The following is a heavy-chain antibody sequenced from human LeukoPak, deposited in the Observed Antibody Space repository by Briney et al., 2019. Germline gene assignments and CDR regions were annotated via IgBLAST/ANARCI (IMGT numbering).Heavy chain of an antibody. D-gene: IGHD6-13*01. V-gene: IGHV3-9*01. Sequence: GGSLRLSYAASGFTFDDYAMQWVRQAPGKGLEWVSCISWNSGSIGYADSVKGRFTISRDNAKNSLYLQMNSLRAEDTALYYCAKVAAAGTKPWYYFDYWGQGTLVTVSS. CDR1: GFTFDDYA. CDR3: AKVAAAGTKPWYYFDY. CDR2: ISWNSGSI. J-gene: IGHJ4*02.